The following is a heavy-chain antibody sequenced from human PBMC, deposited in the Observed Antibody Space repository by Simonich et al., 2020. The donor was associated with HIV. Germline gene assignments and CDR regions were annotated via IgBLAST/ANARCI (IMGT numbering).Heavy chain of an antibody. CDR3: ARLGVTPYYYYAMDV. J-gene: IGHJ6*02. V-gene: IGHV1-3*01. Sequence: QVQLVQSGAEVKKPGASVKVSCKTSGYTFTNYAMHWVSQAPGQRLEWMGLIKADNGNKKYSQKFHGRGTITRDTSASTAYMELSSLRSEDTAVYYCARLGVTPYYYYAMDVWGQGTTVTVSS. CDR1: GYTFTNYA. CDR2: IKADNGNK. D-gene: IGHD4-4*01.